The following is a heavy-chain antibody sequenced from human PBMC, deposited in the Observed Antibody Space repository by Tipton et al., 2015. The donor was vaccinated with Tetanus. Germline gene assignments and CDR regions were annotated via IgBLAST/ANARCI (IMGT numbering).Heavy chain of an antibody. Sequence: TLSLTCSVSGASISGGGYFWNWVRHRPGKGLEWIGYIYYSGSTFYNPSLKSRVTISVDTSNNQFSLRLSSVTAADTAVYYCARDQGGGRVARLNWFGPWGQGTLVTVSS. CDR1: GASISGGGYF. CDR2: IYYSGST. CDR3: ARDQGGGRVARLNWFGP. V-gene: IGHV4-31*03. D-gene: IGHD3-16*01. J-gene: IGHJ5*02.